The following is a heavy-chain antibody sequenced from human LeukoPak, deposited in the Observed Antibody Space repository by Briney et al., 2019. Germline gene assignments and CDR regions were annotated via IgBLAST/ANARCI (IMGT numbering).Heavy chain of an antibody. CDR3: ARNIVATSGWFDP. J-gene: IGHJ5*02. Sequence: SETLSLTCTVSGGSISSYHWSWIRQPPGKGLEWIGYIYYSGSTNYNPSLKSRVTISVDTSKNQFSLKLSSVTAADTAVYYCARNIVATSGWFDPWGQGTLVTVSS. CDR1: GGSISSYH. CDR2: IYYSGST. V-gene: IGHV4-59*01. D-gene: IGHD5-12*01.